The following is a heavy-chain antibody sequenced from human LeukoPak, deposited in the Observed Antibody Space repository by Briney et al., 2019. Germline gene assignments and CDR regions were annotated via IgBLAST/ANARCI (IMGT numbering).Heavy chain of an antibody. CDR3: AKWYSGSYRAFDI. D-gene: IGHD1-26*01. CDR2: ISWNSGST. Sequence: GRSLRLSCAASGFSFDNYGMHWVRLAPGKGLEWVSGISWNSGSTGYADSVKGRFTISRDNSKNTLYLQMNSLRAGGTAVYYCAKWYSGSYRAFDIWGQGTMVTVSS. J-gene: IGHJ3*02. CDR1: GFSFDNYG. V-gene: IGHV3-9*01.